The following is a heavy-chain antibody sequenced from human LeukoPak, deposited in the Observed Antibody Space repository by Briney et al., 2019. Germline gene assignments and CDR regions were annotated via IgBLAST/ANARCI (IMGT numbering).Heavy chain of an antibody. CDR3: AGSRGYSQYYYYGMDV. J-gene: IGHJ6*02. V-gene: IGHV4-31*03. D-gene: IGHD2-15*01. CDR1: GGSISSGGYY. CDR2: IYCSGST. Sequence: SETLPLTCTVSGGSISSGGYYWSWIRQHPGKGLEWIGYIYCSGSTYYNPSLKSRVTISVDTSKNQFSLKLSSVTAADTAVYYCAGSRGYSQYYYYGMDVWGQGTTVTVSS.